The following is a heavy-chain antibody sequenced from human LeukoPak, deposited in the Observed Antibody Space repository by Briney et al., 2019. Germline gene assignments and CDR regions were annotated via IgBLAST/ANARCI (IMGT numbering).Heavy chain of an antibody. CDR1: GFTFSSYA. Sequence: GGSLRLSCAASGFTFSSYAMHWVRQAPGKGLEYVSAISSNGGSTYYANSVKGRFTISRDNSKNTLYLQMGSLRAEDMAVYYCAKSLSVGGSYNYYYYYMDVWGKGTTVTVSS. V-gene: IGHV3-64*01. CDR3: AKSLSVGGSYNYYYYYMDV. J-gene: IGHJ6*03. D-gene: IGHD1-26*01. CDR2: ISSNGGST.